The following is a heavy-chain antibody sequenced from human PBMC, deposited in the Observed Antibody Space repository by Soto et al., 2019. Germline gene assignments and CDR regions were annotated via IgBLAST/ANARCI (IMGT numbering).Heavy chain of an antibody. CDR1: GADINTYS. CDR2: IYTSASI. CDR3: ARDREAGYNSYYGMDV. Sequence: SETLSLTCSVSGADINTYSWTWIRQPAGKGLEWIGRIYTSASINYNPSLKGRVTLSVDTSTNQVSLRLASVTAADTAIYYCARDREAGYNSYYGMDVWGQETTVTVS. V-gene: IGHV4-4*07. J-gene: IGHJ6*02. D-gene: IGHD6-19*01.